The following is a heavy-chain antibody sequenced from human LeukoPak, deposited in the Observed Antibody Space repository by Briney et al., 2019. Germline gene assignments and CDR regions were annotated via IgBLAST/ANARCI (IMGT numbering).Heavy chain of an antibody. CDR3: ARRGVNTDYYDIATNSYSPRYYFDF. D-gene: IGHD3-9*01. Sequence: GASVKVSCKASGGTFSRFSINWLRQGPGQGLEWMGGVIPMFGTTDYAQKFQGRVTITADESTSTAYMELSSLRSEDTAVYYCARRGVNTDYYDIATNSYSPRYYFDFWGQGTLVTVSS. CDR1: GGTFSRFS. J-gene: IGHJ4*02. V-gene: IGHV1-69*13. CDR2: VIPMFGTT.